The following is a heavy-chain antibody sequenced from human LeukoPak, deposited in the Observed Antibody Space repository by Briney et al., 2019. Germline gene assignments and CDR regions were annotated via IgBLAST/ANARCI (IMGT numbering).Heavy chain of an antibody. D-gene: IGHD6-13*01. CDR2: MNPNSGNT. CDR1: GYTFTSYD. J-gene: IGHJ4*02. Sequence: ASVKVSCKASGYTFTSYDINWVRQATGLGLEWMGWMNPNSGNTGYAQKFQGRVTMTRNTSISTAYMELSSLRSEDTAVYYCARVGNTANSSPDYWGQGTLVTVSS. V-gene: IGHV1-8*01. CDR3: ARVGNTANSSPDY.